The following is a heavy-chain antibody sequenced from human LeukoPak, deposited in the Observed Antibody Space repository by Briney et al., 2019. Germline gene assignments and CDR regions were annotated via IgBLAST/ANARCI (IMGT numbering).Heavy chain of an antibody. CDR2: IYYSGST. J-gene: IGHJ4*02. CDR1: GGSISSSNYY. V-gene: IGHV4-39*01. D-gene: IGHD6-19*01. CDR3: ARLVAVAGVFDY. Sequence: SETLSLTCTVSGGSISSSNYYWGWIRQPPGEGLEWIGYIYYSGSTYYNPSLKSRVTMSVDTSKNQFSLKLSSVTAADTAVYYCARLVAVAGVFDYWGQGTLVTVSS.